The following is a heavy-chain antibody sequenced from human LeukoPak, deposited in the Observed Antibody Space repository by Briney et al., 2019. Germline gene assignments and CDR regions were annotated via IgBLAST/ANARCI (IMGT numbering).Heavy chain of an antibody. CDR1: GFNFGSDA. Sequence: PGGSLRLSCTASGFNFGSDAMRWVRQAPGKGLEWVAFIWYDGSNDHYADSVKGRFTISRDNSKNTVCLQMNSLRVEDTAVYYCARDPSGSGWSLNYWGQGTLVTVSS. CDR3: ARDPSGSGWSLNY. CDR2: IWYDGSND. J-gene: IGHJ4*02. V-gene: IGHV3-33*01. D-gene: IGHD6-19*01.